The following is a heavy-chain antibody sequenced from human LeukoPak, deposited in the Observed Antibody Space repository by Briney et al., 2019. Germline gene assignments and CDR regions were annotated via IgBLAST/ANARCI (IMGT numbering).Heavy chain of an antibody. J-gene: IGHJ4*02. CDR1: GFTFSTYA. D-gene: IGHD6-6*01. Sequence: GGSLRLSRVASGFTFSTYAMTWVRQTPGKGLEWVSGISGSGGSTYYADSVKGRFTISRDNSKNTLYLQMNCLRADDTAVYYCARDWPAARRPFDFWGQGTLVTVSS. CDR2: ISGSGGST. V-gene: IGHV3-23*01. CDR3: ARDWPAARRPFDF.